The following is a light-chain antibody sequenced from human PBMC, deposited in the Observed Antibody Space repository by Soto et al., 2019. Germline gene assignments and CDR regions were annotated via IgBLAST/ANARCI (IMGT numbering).Light chain of an antibody. J-gene: IGLJ2*01. CDR2: EGS. CDR1: NSDVGSYNL. V-gene: IGLV2-23*01. CDR3: CSYAGSSSVL. Sequence: QSALTQPASVSGSRGQSITISCTGTNSDVGSYNLVSWYQQHPGKAPKLMIYEGSKRPSGVSNRFSGSKSGNTASLTISGLQAEDEADFYCCSYAGSSSVLFGGGTKLTVL.